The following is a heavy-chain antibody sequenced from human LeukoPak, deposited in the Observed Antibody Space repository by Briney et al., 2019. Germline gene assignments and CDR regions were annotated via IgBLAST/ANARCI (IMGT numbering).Heavy chain of an antibody. Sequence: NHGESLKISCKGSGYSFTSYWIGWVRQMPGKGLEWMGIIYPGDSDTRYSPSFQGQVTISADKSISTAYLQWSSLKASATAMYYCARLIYGGNSVGAFDIWGQGTMVTVSS. D-gene: IGHD4-23*01. CDR3: ARLIYGGNSVGAFDI. CDR1: GYSFTSYW. CDR2: IYPGDSDT. J-gene: IGHJ3*02. V-gene: IGHV5-51*01.